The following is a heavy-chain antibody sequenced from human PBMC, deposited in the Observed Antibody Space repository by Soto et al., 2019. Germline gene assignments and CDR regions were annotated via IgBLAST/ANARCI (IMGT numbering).Heavy chain of an antibody. J-gene: IGHJ6*02. CDR2: ITASGGST. D-gene: IGHD6-13*01. CDR1: GFTFNSYA. Sequence: GGSLRLSCAVSGFTFNSYAMSWVRQSPGKGLEWVSTITASGGSTFYADSVKGRFTISRDNSKNTLYVQMNTLRAEDTAVYYCXKDISSTWYAPGYGLDVWGQGTTVTVSS. V-gene: IGHV3-23*01. CDR3: XKDISSTWYAPGYGLDV.